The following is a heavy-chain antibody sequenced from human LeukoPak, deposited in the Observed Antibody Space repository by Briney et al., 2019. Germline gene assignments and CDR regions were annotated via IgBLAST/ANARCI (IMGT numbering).Heavy chain of an antibody. CDR1: GYSISSGYY. J-gene: IGHJ4*02. V-gene: IGHV4-38-2*02. CDR2: IYYSGST. CDR3: AKSGGYGLIDY. D-gene: IGHD1-26*01. Sequence: PSETLSLTCTVSGYSISSGYYWGWIRQPPGKGLEWIGNIYYSGSTYYNASLQSRVTISIDTSKNQFSLRLSSVTAADTAMYYCAKSGGYGLIDYWGQGILVTVSS.